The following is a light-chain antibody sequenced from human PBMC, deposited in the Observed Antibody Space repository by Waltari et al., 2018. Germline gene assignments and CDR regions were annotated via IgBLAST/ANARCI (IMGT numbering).Light chain of an antibody. V-gene: IGLV2-23*02. J-gene: IGLJ3*02. CDR1: TGIGGNSDF. Sequence: QSALTQPASVSGAPGQSIPISCSAVTGIGGNSDFVSLYQHHPGKVPKLLIYEVIKRPPDISDRFTGSKSGNTASLSISGLQADDEADYYCCSYVQKDIWLFGRGTKVTVL. CDR3: CSYVQKDIWL. CDR2: EVI.